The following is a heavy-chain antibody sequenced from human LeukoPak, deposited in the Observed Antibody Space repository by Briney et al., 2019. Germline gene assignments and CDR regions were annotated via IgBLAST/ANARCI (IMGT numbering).Heavy chain of an antibody. CDR3: AGRWPAADY. CDR2: IHHSGST. Sequence: PSQTLSLTCTVSGGSISSGGYYWSWIRQPPGKGLEWIGYIHHSGSTYYNPSLKSRVTISVDRSKNQFSLKLSSVTAADTAVYYCAGRWPAADYWGQGTLVTVSS. J-gene: IGHJ4*02. V-gene: IGHV4-30-2*01. CDR1: GGSISSGGYY. D-gene: IGHD2-15*01.